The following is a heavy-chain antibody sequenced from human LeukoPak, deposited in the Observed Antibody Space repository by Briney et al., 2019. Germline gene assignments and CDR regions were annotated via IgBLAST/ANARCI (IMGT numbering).Heavy chain of an antibody. V-gene: IGHV3-30*04. CDR1: GFTFSSYD. Sequence: RGSLRLSCAASGFTFSSYDMHWVRQAPGKGLEWVAVISYDGSNKYYADSVKGRFTISRDNSKNTLYLQMNSLRAEDTAVYYCARDLGSLGATLQWFDYWGQGTLVTVSS. CDR2: ISYDGSNK. CDR3: ARDLGSLGATLQWFDY. J-gene: IGHJ4*02. D-gene: IGHD1-26*01.